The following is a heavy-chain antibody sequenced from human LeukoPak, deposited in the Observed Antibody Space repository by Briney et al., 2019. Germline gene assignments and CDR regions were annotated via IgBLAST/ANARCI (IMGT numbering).Heavy chain of an antibody. CDR1: GFTFSSHG. CDR2: ITGSGANA. J-gene: IGHJ5*02. Sequence: SGETLRLSCAASGFTFSSHGMNWVRQAPGKGLEWVSGITGSGANAYYADSVKGRFTISRDNSKNTLYLQMNSLRAEDTAVYYCARYHSRSHEGWIDPWGQGALVTVSS. V-gene: IGHV3-23*01. CDR3: ARYHSRSHEGWIDP. D-gene: IGHD3-10*01.